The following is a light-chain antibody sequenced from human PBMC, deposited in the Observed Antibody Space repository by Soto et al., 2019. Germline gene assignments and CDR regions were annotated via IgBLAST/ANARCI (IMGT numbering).Light chain of an antibody. CDR3: QTWGSGIRV. J-gene: IGLJ3*02. V-gene: IGLV4-69*01. CDR1: SRHRSYA. Sequence: QPVLTQSPSASASLGASVNLTCTLSSRHRSYAIAWHQQQPEKGPRYLMMLNSDGSHNRGDGIPDRFSGSSSGAERYLTISSLQSEDEADYYCQTWGSGIRVFGGGTKLTVL. CDR2: LNSDGSH.